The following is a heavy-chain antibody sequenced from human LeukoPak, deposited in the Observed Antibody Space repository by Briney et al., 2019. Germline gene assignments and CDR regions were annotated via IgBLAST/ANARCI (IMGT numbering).Heavy chain of an antibody. Sequence: GGSLRLSCAASGFTFTSYYMHWVRQAPGQGLEWMGIINPSGGSTSYAQKFQGRVTMTRDTSTSTVYMELSSLRSEDTAVYYCARGELGYDSSGYFYWGQGTLVTVSS. J-gene: IGHJ4*02. D-gene: IGHD3-22*01. CDR3: ARGELGYDSSGYFY. CDR2: INPSGGST. CDR1: GFTFTSYY. V-gene: IGHV1-46*01.